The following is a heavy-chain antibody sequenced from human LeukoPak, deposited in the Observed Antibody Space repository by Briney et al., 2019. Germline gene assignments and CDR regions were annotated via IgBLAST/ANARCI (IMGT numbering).Heavy chain of an antibody. V-gene: IGHV4-59*01. J-gene: IGHJ4*02. Sequence: SETLSLTCTISGGSISSYYWSWIRQPPGKGLEWIGYIYYSGSTNYNPSLKSRVTISVDTSKNQFSLKLSSVTAADTAVYYCARVQYYYDIFEKYYFDYWGQGTLVTVSS. CDR1: GGSISSYY. CDR2: IYYSGST. CDR3: ARVQYYYDIFEKYYFDY. D-gene: IGHD3-22*01.